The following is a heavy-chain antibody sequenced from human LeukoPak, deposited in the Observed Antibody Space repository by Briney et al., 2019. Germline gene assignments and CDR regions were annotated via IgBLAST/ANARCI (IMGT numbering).Heavy chain of an antibody. D-gene: IGHD5-18*01. J-gene: IGHJ4*02. CDR3: ARSYSYGSKTTYYFDY. CDR1: GFTFSSYW. V-gene: IGHV3-74*01. Sequence: GGSLRLSCAASGFTFSSYWMHWVRQAPGKGLVWVSRINSDGSSTSYADSVKGRFTISRDNAKNTLYLQMNSLRAEDTAVYYCARSYSYGSKTTYYFDYWGQGTLVTVSS. CDR2: INSDGSST.